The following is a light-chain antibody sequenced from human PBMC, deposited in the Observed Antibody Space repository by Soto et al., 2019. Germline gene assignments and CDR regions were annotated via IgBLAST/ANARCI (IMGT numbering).Light chain of an antibody. CDR2: DAS. V-gene: IGKV1-5*01. CDR1: QSIGDS. CDR3: QQYNGYSAT. J-gene: IGKJ1*01. Sequence: DIQMTQSPSTLSASVGYRFTITCRASQSIGDSLAWYQQKPGKAPHLLICDASTLEGGVSSRFSGSGSGTEFTLTISSLQPDDFATYYCQQYNGYSATFGQGTTGDIK.